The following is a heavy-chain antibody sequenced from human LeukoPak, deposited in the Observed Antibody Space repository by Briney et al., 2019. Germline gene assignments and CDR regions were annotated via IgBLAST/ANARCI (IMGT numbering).Heavy chain of an antibody. D-gene: IGHD6-19*01. CDR2: TNQDGSKN. V-gene: IGHV3-7*01. J-gene: IGHJ4*02. CDR3: ATTVPGYPDDYFDY. CDR1: EFTFINYW. Sequence: GGSLRLSCAASEFTFINYWMSWVRQAPGKGLERVAHTNQDGSKNYYVDSLKGRFTISRDNAKNSLYLQMNSLRAEDTAVYYCATTVPGYPDDYFDYWGQGTLVTVSS.